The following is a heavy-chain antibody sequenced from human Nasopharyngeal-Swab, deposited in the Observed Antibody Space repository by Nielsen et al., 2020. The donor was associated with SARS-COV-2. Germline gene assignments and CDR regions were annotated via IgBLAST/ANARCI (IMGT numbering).Heavy chain of an antibody. J-gene: IGHJ4*02. CDR2: ISSSSSYI. CDR3: ERGGKQQLAIEY. Sequence: GGSLRLSCAASGFTFSSDSMNWVRQAPGKGLEWVSSISSSSSYIYYADSVKGRFTITRDNAKNSLYLQMNSLRAEDTAVYYCERGGKQQLAIEYWGQGTLVTVSS. CDR1: GFTFSSDS. D-gene: IGHD6-13*01. V-gene: IGHV3-21*01.